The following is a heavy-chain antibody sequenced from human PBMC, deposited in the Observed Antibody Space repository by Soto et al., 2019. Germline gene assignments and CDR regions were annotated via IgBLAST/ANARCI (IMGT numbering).Heavy chain of an antibody. V-gene: IGHV1-46*01. CDR3: ARPRKIGRGSYPQYGV. CDR1: GYTFTSYY. J-gene: IGHJ6*02. Sequence: QVQLVQSGAEVKKPGASVKVSCKASGYTFTSYYMHWVRQAPGQGLEWMGIINPSGGSTSYAQKFQGRVTMTRDTSTSTVYMELSSLRSEDTAVYYCARPRKIGRGSYPQYGVWGQGTTVTVSS. CDR2: INPSGGST. D-gene: IGHD1-26*01.